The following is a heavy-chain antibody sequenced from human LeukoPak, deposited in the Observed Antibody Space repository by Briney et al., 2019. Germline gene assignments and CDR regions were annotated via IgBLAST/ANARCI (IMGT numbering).Heavy chain of an antibody. CDR3: ARDTFFHFDY. CDR2: ISPSSGTI. Sequence: GSLRLSCAASGFTFSGYSMNWVRQAPGKGLEWISYISPSSGTIYYADSVKGRFTISRDNAKNLLYLQTNSLRDEDTAVYYCARDTFFHFDYWGQGTLVTVSS. V-gene: IGHV3-48*02. J-gene: IGHJ4*02. CDR1: GFTFSGYS.